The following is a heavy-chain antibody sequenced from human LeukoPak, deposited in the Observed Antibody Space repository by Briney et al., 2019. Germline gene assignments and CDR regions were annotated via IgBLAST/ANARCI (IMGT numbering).Heavy chain of an antibody. D-gene: IGHD1-26*01. J-gene: IGHJ4*02. CDR1: GGSISSYY. Sequence: SETLSLTCTVSGGSISSYYWSWIRQPPGKGLEWIGYIYYSGSTNYNPSLKSRVTISVDTSKNQFSLKLGSVTAADTAVYYCARLGDSGSYPIDYWGQGTLVTVSS. CDR3: ARLGDSGSYPIDY. V-gene: IGHV4-59*08. CDR2: IYYSGST.